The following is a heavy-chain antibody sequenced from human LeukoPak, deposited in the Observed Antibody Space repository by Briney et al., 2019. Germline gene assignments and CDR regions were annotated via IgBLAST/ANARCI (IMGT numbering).Heavy chain of an antibody. Sequence: GGSLRLSCAASGFTFSSYGMHWVRQAPGKGLEWVAVISYDGSNKYYADSVKGRFTISRDNSKSTLYLQMNSLRAEDTAVYYCATSERGGDDYWGQGTLVTVSS. CDR1: GFTFSSYG. D-gene: IGHD3-10*01. V-gene: IGHV3-30*03. J-gene: IGHJ4*02. CDR2: ISYDGSNK. CDR3: ATSERGGDDY.